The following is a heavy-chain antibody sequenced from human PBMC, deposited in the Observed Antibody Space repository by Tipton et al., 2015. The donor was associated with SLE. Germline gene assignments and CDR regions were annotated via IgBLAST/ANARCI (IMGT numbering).Heavy chain of an antibody. CDR3: TRGPPYLTARPPNYYFDY. D-gene: IGHD6-6*01. CDR2: IRSKLYGGTT. Sequence: SLRLSCVTSGFTFGDYAMGWVRQAPGKGPEWVGFIRSKLYGGTTEYASSVKGRFILSRDDSKRIAYLQMNSLRPEDTAVYACTRGPPYLTARPPNYYFDYWGQGTLVTVSS. J-gene: IGHJ4*02. CDR1: GFTFGDYA. V-gene: IGHV3-49*04.